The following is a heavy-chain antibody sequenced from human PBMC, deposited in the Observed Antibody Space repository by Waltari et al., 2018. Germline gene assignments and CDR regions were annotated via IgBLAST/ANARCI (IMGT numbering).Heavy chain of an antibody. Sequence: QPQLQEWGPGLVNPSETPSLTCTVSGGTISSSSYYWGGIRQPPGKGLEWIGSIYYSGGTYYNPSLKSRVTISVDTSKNQFSLKLSSVTAADTAVYYCARLSSSTIHWYFDLWGRGTLVTVSS. D-gene: IGHD6-13*01. CDR2: IYYSGGT. V-gene: IGHV4-39*07. CDR1: GGTISSSSYY. CDR3: ARLSSSTIHWYFDL. J-gene: IGHJ2*01.